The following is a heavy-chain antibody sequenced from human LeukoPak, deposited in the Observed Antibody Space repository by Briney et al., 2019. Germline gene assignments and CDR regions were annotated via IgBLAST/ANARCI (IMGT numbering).Heavy chain of an antibody. CDR1: GFTFSSYW. CDR3: ARDPRGHLWSYFDY. V-gene: IGHV3-7*01. Sequence: GGSLRLSCAASGFTFSSYWMSWVRQAPGKGLEWVANIKQDGSEKYYVDSVKGRFTISRDNAKNSMSLQMNSLRAEDTAVYYCARDPRGHLWSYFDYWGQGTLVTVSS. D-gene: IGHD3-10*01. CDR2: IKQDGSEK. J-gene: IGHJ4*02.